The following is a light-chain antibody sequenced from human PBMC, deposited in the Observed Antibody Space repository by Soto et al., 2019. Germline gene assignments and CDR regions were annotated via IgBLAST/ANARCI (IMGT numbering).Light chain of an antibody. CDR2: DAS. V-gene: IGKV3-11*01. Sequence: EIVLTQSPATLSLSPGERATLSCRASQSVSSYLAWYQQKPGQAPRLLIYDASNKATGIPARFSGSGSGTDFTLTISSLEPEYFTVYYCQQRSNWPPVFTFGPGTNVDIK. CDR1: QSVSSY. CDR3: QQRSNWPPVFT. J-gene: IGKJ3*01.